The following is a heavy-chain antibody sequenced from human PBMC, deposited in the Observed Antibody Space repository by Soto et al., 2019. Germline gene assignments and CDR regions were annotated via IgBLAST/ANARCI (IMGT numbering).Heavy chain of an antibody. CDR3: AGLRGYAGSPIDY. J-gene: IGHJ4*02. CDR2: ISHSGNT. V-gene: IGHV4-59*01. D-gene: IGHD2-15*01. Sequence: PSETLSLTCTVSGGSIISGYWSWIRQPPGKGLEWIGYISHSGNTNHNPSVKSRVTLSVDTPKNQFSLRLSSVTTADTAVYYCAGLRGYAGSPIDYWGQGTLVTVSS. CDR1: GGSIISGY.